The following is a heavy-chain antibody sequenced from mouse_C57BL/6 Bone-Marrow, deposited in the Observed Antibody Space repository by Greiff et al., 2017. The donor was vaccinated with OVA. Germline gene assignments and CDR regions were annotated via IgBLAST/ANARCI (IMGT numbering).Heavy chain of an antibody. Sequence: QVHVKQSGADLVKPGASVKLSCKASGYTFTSYWMHWVQQRPGQGLEWMGLIHTNSGSTNYNEKLKSKATLTVDKSSSTAYMQLSSLTSEDAAVYYCAGRYYFDYWGQGTTLTVSS. J-gene: IGHJ2*01. CDR3: AGRYYFDY. CDR2: IHTNSGST. V-gene: IGHV1-64*01. CDR1: GYTFTSYW.